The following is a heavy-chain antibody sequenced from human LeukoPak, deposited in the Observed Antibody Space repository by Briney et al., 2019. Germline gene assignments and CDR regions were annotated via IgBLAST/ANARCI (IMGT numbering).Heavy chain of an antibody. CDR1: GFTFDDYA. D-gene: IGHD6-13*01. CDR2: ISWNSGDI. J-gene: IGHJ4*02. Sequence: GGSLRLSCAASGFTFDDYAMHWVRQVPGKGLEWVSGISWNSGDIGYADSVKGRFTISRDNAKNSLYLQMNSLRAEDTAVYYCARDPAAGTFDYWGQGTLVTVSS. V-gene: IGHV3-9*01. CDR3: ARDPAAGTFDY.